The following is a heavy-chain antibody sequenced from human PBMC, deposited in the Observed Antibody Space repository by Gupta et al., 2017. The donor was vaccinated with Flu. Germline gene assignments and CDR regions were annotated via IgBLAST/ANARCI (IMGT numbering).Heavy chain of an antibody. V-gene: IGHV4-39*01. J-gene: IGHJ5*02. D-gene: IGHD6-19*01. CDR3: ARHHAHRGCEP. CDR1: GGSINTDKYY. CDR2: IYYTGST. Sequence: QLQLQESGPRLVKPSETLSLTCTVSGGSINTDKYYWGWVRQPPGKGLEWIATIYYTGSTYSNPSLKSRVTMSVDTSNNQFSLNLNSVTAADTAVDFCARHHAHRGCEPWGQGTLGTVSS.